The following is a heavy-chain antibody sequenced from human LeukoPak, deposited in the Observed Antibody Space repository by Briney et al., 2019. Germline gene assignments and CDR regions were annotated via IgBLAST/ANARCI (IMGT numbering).Heavy chain of an antibody. Sequence: GESLKISCKGSGYSFTSYWIGWVRQMPGKGLEVVGIINPGDSGTRYSPSFQGQATISADKSISTAYLQWSSLKASDTAMYYCARLVVAAAGRYAPEDYYYYMDVWGKGTTVTVSS. CDR2: INPGDSGT. CDR1: GYSFTSYW. CDR3: ARLVVAAAGRYAPEDYYYYMDV. D-gene: IGHD6-13*01. J-gene: IGHJ6*03. V-gene: IGHV5-51*01.